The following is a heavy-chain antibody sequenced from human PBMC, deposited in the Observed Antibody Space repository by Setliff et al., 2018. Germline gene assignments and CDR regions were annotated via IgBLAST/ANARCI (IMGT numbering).Heavy chain of an antibody. J-gene: IGHJ4*02. Sequence: GASVKVSCKARGYAFTNYYMFWVRQAPGQGPEWMGTINTGGGSASIVDQFQGRVTMTRDTSTSTVYLDLNSLRSDDTAVYYCVRGGLAAAGKKGVFEHWGQGTLVTVSS. CDR2: INTGGGSA. CDR1: GYAFTNYY. D-gene: IGHD6-13*01. V-gene: IGHV1-46*01. CDR3: VRGGLAAAGKKGVFEH.